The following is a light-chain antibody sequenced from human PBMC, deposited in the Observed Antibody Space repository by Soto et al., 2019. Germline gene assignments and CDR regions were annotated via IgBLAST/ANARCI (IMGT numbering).Light chain of an antibody. CDR1: SSDVGGSNF. J-gene: IGLJ1*01. Sequence: QSVLTQPASVSDSPGQSITISCTGTSSDVGGSNFVSWYQQHPGKPPKLIIYDVANRPSGVSNRFSGSKSGSTASLIISRLQTEDEDDYYCVSYTSSTTYVFGTGTQVTVL. CDR2: DVA. V-gene: IGLV2-14*03. CDR3: VSYTSSTTYV.